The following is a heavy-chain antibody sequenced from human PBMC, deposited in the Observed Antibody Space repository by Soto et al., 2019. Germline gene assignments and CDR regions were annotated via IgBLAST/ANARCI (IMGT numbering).Heavy chain of an antibody. V-gene: IGHV3-23*01. D-gene: IGHD6-19*01. Sequence: EAQLLESGGGLVQPGGSLRLSCAASGFTFSRYAISWVRQAPGKGLEWVSAISGSGGSTYFADSVRGRLTLPRGNSKKTVALQTNSLRAEDTAVYYCAKDGGNSLWAGYSFGLGVWGQGTKVTVFS. CDR3: AKDGGNSLWAGYSFGLGV. CDR2: ISGSGGST. CDR1: GFTFSRYA. J-gene: IGHJ6*02.